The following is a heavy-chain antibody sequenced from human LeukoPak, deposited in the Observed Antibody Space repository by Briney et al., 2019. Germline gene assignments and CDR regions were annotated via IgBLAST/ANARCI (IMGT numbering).Heavy chain of an antibody. CDR3: ARASGIVGAPTHFDY. D-gene: IGHD1-26*01. CDR1: GGSISSYY. Sequence: PSETLSLTCTVSGGSISSYYWSWVRQAPGKGLEWVSAISGSGGSTYYADSVKGRFTISRDNSKNTLYLLMNSLRAEDTAVYYCARASGIVGAPTHFDYWGQGTLVTVSS. V-gene: IGHV3-23*01. J-gene: IGHJ4*02. CDR2: ISGSGGST.